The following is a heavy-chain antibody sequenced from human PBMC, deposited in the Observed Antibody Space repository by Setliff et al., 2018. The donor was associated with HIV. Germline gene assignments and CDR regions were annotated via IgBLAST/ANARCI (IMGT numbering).Heavy chain of an antibody. CDR2: ISGNNRIT. V-gene: IGHV1-18*01. D-gene: IGHD3-3*01. J-gene: IGHJ4*02. Sequence: ASVKVSCKTSGYKFNIFGVSWVRQAPGQGLEWMGWISGNNRITYYAQNFQSRVTLTTDTSTSTVYLELRSLRSDDTAVYYCARYEYDFWSSLTQAVPRYYFDYWGQGTLVTVSS. CDR3: ARYEYDFWSSLTQAVPRYYFDY. CDR1: GYKFNIFG.